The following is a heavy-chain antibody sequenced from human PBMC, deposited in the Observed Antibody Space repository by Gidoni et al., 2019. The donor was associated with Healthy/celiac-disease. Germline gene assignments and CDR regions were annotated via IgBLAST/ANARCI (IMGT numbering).Heavy chain of an antibody. CDR1: GGSISSGGYY. J-gene: IGHJ4*02. V-gene: IGHV4-31*03. D-gene: IGHD3-9*01. CDR3: ARNYADYDILTGYSAPGKFDY. CDR2: IYYSGST. Sequence: QVQLQESGPGLVKPSQTLSRTSTVSGGSISSGGYYWSWIRQHPGKGLEWIGYIYYSGSTYYNPSLKSRVTISVDTSKNQFSLKLSSVTAADTAVYYCARNYADYDILTGYSAPGKFDYWGQGTLVTVSS.